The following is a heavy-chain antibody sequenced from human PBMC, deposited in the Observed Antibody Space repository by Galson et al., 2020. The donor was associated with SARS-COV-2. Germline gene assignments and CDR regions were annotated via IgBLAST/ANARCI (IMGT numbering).Heavy chain of an antibody. CDR3: ARNSDYGDYEDGMDV. CDR2: ISSSGSTI. D-gene: IGHD4-17*01. J-gene: IGHJ6*02. CDR1: GFTFSSYE. Sequence: GESLKISCAASGFTFSSYEINWVRQAPGKGLEWVSYISSSGSTIYYADSVKGRFTISRDNAKNSLYLQMNSLRAEDTAVYYCARNSDYGDYEDGMDVWGQGTTVTVSS. V-gene: IGHV3-48*03.